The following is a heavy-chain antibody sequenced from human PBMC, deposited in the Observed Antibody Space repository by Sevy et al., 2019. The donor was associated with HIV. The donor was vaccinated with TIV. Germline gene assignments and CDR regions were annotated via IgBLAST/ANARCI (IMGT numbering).Heavy chain of an antibody. CDR2: INPNSGGT. D-gene: IGHD3-16*02. V-gene: IGHV1-2*02. J-gene: IGHJ5*02. CDR1: GYTFTGYY. Sequence: ASVKVSCKASGYTFTGYYMHWVQQAPGQGLEWMGWINPNSGGTNYAQKFQGRVTMTRDTSISTAYMELSRLRSDDTAVYYCARDHRLGGDYVWGSYRYAWFDPWGQGTLVTVSS. CDR3: ARDHRLGGDYVWGSYRYAWFDP.